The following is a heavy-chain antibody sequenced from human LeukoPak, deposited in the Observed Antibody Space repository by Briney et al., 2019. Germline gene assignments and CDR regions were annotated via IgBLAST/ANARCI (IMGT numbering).Heavy chain of an antibody. CDR1: GYTFTSYD. D-gene: IGHD2-15*01. V-gene: IGHV1-8*01. Sequence: ASVKVSCKASGYTFTSYDINWVRQATGQGLEWMGWMNPNSGNTGYAQKFQGRVTMTRNTSISTAYMELSSLRSEDTAVYYCARGRYRASGDRDHTSPRLFQHWGQGTLVTVSS. CDR3: ARGRYRASGDRDHTSPRLFQH. J-gene: IGHJ1*01. CDR2: MNPNSGNT.